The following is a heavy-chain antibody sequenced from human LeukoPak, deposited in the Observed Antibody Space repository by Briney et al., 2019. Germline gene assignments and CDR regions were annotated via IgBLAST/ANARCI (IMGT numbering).Heavy chain of an antibody. D-gene: IGHD2-15*01. V-gene: IGHV1-2*02. J-gene: IGHJ4*02. Sequence: ASVKVSCKASGYTFTGYYMHWVRQAPGQGLEWMGWINPNSGGTNYAQKFQGRVTMTRDTSISTAYMELSRLRSDDTAVYYCARTALVVAATADYWGQGTLVTVSS. CDR3: ARTALVVAATADY. CDR1: GYTFTGYY. CDR2: INPNSGGT.